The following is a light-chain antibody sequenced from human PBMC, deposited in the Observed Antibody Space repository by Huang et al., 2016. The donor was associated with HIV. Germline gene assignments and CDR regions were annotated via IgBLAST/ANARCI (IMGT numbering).Light chain of an antibody. CDR3: LQDYNYTFT. CDR2: AAP. Sequence: AIQMTQSPSSLSASVGDRVTITCRASQGIRNDLDWYQQKPGKAPKLLIYAAPSLQSGVPSRFSGSGSGTDFTLTISSLQPEDFATYYCLQDYNYTFTFGPGTKVDIK. V-gene: IGKV1-6*01. CDR1: QGIRND. J-gene: IGKJ3*01.